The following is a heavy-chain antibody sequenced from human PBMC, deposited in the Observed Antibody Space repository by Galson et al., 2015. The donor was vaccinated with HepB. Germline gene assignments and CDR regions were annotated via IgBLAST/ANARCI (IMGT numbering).Heavy chain of an antibody. Sequence: SLRLSCAASGFTFTNHAIHWVRQAPGKGLEYVSVISGNGHDTYYEESVKGRFSVSRDNSRNWLFLQMSSLRPEDTAVYYCVRDWTYDFWSGYFGAFDLWGQGTLVTVSS. D-gene: IGHD3-3*01. J-gene: IGHJ3*01. CDR2: ISGNGHDT. CDR1: GFTFTNHA. CDR3: VRDWTYDFWSGYFGAFDL. V-gene: IGHV3-64D*09.